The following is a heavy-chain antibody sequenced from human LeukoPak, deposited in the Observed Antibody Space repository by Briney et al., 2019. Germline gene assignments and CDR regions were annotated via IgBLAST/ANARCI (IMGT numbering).Heavy chain of an antibody. CDR2: ISGSGGST. Sequence: GGSLRLSCAASGFTFSSYWMHWVRQAPGKGLVWVSAISGSGGSTYYADSVKGRFTISRDNSKNTLYLQMNSLRAEDTAVYYCAKGARSGWYAYFDYWGQGTLVTVSS. J-gene: IGHJ4*02. CDR1: GFTFSSYW. CDR3: AKGARSGWYAYFDY. D-gene: IGHD6-19*01. V-gene: IGHV3-23*01.